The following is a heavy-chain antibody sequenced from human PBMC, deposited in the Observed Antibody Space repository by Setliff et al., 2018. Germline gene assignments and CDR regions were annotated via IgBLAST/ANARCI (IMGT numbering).Heavy chain of an antibody. V-gene: IGHV3-7*01. J-gene: IGHJ4*02. CDR1: GFTFNSYW. D-gene: IGHD3-3*01. CDR3: ARAQNIFGGNFDS. CDR2: INQDGSGK. Sequence: GGSLRLSCAASGFTFNSYWMSWVRQAPGKGLEWVANINQDGSGKYYVDSVKGRFTISRDNSQNTVYLQMNALSGDDTAVYFCARAQNIFGGNFDSWGQGTLVTVSS.